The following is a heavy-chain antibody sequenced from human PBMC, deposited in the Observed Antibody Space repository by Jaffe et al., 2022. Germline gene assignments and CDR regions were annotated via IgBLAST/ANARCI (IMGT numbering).Heavy chain of an antibody. V-gene: IGHV3-48*01. CDR1: GFTFRNYP. CDR3: VRDDRYAFDI. J-gene: IGHJ3*02. CDR2: IRDSGAV. Sequence: EVQLVESGGALIQPGESLRLSCAVSGFTFRNYPMNWVRQAPGKGLEWVSNIRDSGAVYYADFVRGRFTMSRDNDRNFLYLQLNGLTADDTAIYYCVRDDRYAFDIWGQGTTVIVSS.